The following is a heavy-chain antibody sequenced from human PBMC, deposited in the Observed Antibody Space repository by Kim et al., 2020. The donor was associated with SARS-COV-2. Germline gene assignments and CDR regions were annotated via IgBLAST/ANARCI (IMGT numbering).Heavy chain of an antibody. D-gene: IGHD2-2*01. CDR3: ARADDIVVVPAAMGYYYYGMDV. CDR1: GFTFSSYA. V-gene: IGHV3-30*04. CDR2: ISYDGSNK. Sequence: GGSLILSCAASGFTFSSYAMHWVRQAPGKGLEWVAVISYDGSNKYYADSVKGRFTISRDNSKNALYLQMNSLRAEDTAVYYCARADDIVVVPAAMGYYYYGMDVWGQGTTVTVSS. J-gene: IGHJ6*02.